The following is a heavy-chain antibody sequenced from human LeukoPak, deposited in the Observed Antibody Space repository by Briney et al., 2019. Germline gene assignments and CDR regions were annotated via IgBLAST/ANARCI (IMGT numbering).Heavy chain of an antibody. CDR1: GYTLTELS. Sequence: ASVKVSCKVSGYTLTELSMHWVRQAPGKGLEWMGGFDPEDGETIYAQKFQGRVTMTRDMSTSTVYMELSSLRSEDTAVYYCARNYDSSGYLYYYYMDVWGKGTTVTVSS. V-gene: IGHV1-24*01. CDR3: ARNYDSSGYLYYYYMDV. J-gene: IGHJ6*03. D-gene: IGHD3-22*01. CDR2: FDPEDGET.